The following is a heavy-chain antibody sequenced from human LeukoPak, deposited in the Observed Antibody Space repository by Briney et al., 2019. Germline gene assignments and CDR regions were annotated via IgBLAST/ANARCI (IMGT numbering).Heavy chain of an antibody. CDR3: AQGRLGYSYGAFDH. D-gene: IGHD5-18*01. V-gene: IGHV3-23*01. CDR2: ISGSGGST. Sequence: GSLRLSCAASGFTFSSYAMSWVRQAPGKGLEWVSAISGSGGSTYYADSAKGRFTISRDNSKNTLYLQMNSLRVEDTAVYYCAQGRLGYSYGAFDHWGQGTLVTVSS. J-gene: IGHJ4*02. CDR1: GFTFSSYA.